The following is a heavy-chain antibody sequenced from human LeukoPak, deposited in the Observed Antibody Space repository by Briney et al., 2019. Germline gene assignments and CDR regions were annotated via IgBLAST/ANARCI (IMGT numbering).Heavy chain of an antibody. CDR3: AIHRRIAAAGTDY. Sequence: SGALSLTCPVSGGSLSSSSYYWGWMRPPPGKGREWIGSIYYSGSTYYNPSLKSRATISVDTSKNQFSLKLSSVTAADTAVYYCAIHRRIAAAGTDYWGQGTLVTVSS. CDR1: GGSLSSSSYY. J-gene: IGHJ4*02. V-gene: IGHV4-39*01. CDR2: IYYSGST. D-gene: IGHD6-13*01.